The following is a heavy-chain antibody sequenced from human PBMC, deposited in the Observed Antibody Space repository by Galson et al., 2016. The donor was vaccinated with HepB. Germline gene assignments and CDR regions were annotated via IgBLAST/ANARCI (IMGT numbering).Heavy chain of an antibody. CDR3: ARGLSYGGNALFR. CDR1: GFTFSTYA. J-gene: IGHJ4*01. Sequence: SLRLSCAASGFTFSTYAMRWVRQAPGKGLEWVAFIWYDGSKKYYAESVKGRFTVSRDNFKGSLYLQMDSLRAEDTAVYYCARGLSYGGNALFRWGHGTLVTVSS. V-gene: IGHV3-33*01. D-gene: IGHD4/OR15-4a*01. CDR2: IWYDGSKK.